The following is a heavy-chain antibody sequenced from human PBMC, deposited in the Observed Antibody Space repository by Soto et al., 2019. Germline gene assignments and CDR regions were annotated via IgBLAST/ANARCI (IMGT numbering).Heavy chain of an antibody. J-gene: IGHJ6*02. V-gene: IGHV5-51*01. CDR3: ARGDSTPYYYYGMDV. CDR1: GYSFSNYW. Sequence: GESLKISCKGYGYSFSNYWIGWVRQMPGKGLEWMGIIYPGDSDTRYSPPFEGQVTISADKSISTAYLQRSSLKASDTAIYYCARGDSTPYYYYGMDVWGQGTTVTVSS. D-gene: IGHD3-10*01. CDR2: IYPGDSDT.